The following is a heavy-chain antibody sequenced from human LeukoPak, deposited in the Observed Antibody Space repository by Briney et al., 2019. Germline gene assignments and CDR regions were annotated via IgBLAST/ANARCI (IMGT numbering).Heavy chain of an antibody. V-gene: IGHV3-66*01. CDR1: GFTVSSNY. CDR2: IYSSGAT. CDR3: ARKWESGYDYGY. J-gene: IGHJ4*02. D-gene: IGHD5-12*01. Sequence: GGSLRLSCAASGFTVSSNYMSWVRQAPGKGLEWVSVIYSSGATYYADSVKGRFTISRDNSKNTLYLQMNSLRAEDTAVYYCARKWESGYDYGYWGQGTLVTVSS.